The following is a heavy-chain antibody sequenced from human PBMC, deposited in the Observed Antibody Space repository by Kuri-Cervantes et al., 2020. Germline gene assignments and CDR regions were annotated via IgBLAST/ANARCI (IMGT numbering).Heavy chain of an antibody. CDR2: IYHSGST. J-gene: IGHJ4*02. CDR1: GYSISSGYY. V-gene: IGHV4-38-2*02. Sequence: SETLSLTCTVSGYSISSGYYWGWIRQPPGKGLEWIGSIYHSGSTNYNPSLKSRVTISVDTSKNQFSLKLSSVTAADTAVYYCARAKQWLRSLDYWGQGTLVTVSS. D-gene: IGHD6-19*01. CDR3: ARAKQWLRSLDY.